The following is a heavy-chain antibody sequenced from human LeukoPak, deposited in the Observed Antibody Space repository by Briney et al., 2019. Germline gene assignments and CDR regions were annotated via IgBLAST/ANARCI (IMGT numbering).Heavy chain of an antibody. CDR1: GFTFSSYW. Sequence: PGGSLRLSCAASGFTFSSYWMHWARQAPGKGLVWVSRINTDGSSTSYADSVKGRFTISRDNAKNTLYLQMNSLRAEDTAVYYCAREDYDFWSGYYTWGGVDYYYYYMDVWGKGTTVTVSS. D-gene: IGHD3-3*01. J-gene: IGHJ6*03. CDR3: AREDYDFWSGYYTWGGVDYYYYYMDV. CDR2: INTDGSST. V-gene: IGHV3-74*01.